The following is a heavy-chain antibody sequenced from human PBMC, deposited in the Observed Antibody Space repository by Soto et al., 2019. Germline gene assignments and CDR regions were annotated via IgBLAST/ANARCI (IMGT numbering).Heavy chain of an antibody. Sequence: ASVKVSCKVSGYTLTELSMHWVRQAPGKGLEWMGGFDPEEDETIYAQKFQGRVTMTEDTSTDTAYMELSSLRSEDTAVYYCATDPSGSYPYWGQGTLVTVSS. CDR1: GYTLTELS. V-gene: IGHV1-24*01. D-gene: IGHD1-26*01. J-gene: IGHJ4*02. CDR3: ATDPSGSYPY. CDR2: FDPEEDET.